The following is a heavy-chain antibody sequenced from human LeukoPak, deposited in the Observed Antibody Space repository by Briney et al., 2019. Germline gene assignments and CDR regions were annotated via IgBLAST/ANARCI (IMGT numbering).Heavy chain of an antibody. CDR3: ARDGYSKLGYCYYYYYMDV. J-gene: IGHJ6*03. V-gene: IGHV3-9*03. CDR1: GFTFDDYA. Sequence: PGRSLRLSCAAPGFTFDDYAMHWVRQAPGKGLEWVSGISWNSGSIGYAESVKGRFTISRDNSKNTLYLQMGSLRAEDMAVYYCARDGYSKLGYCYYYYYMDVWGKGTTVTVSS. D-gene: IGHD4-11*01. CDR2: ISWNSGSI.